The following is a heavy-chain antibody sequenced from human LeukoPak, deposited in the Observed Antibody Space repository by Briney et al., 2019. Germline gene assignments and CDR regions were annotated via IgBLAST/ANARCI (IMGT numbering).Heavy chain of an antibody. D-gene: IGHD2-15*01. CDR3: AKNVRSPEV. Sequence: PGGSLRLSCAASGFTFSDYYMSWIRQAPGKGLEWVSYISSRTSNTNYADAVKGRFTISRDNAKNSLYLQMNSLRAEDTAVYYCAKNVRSPEVWGQGTLVTVSS. J-gene: IGHJ4*02. V-gene: IGHV3-11*03. CDR1: GFTFSDYY. CDR2: ISSRTSNT.